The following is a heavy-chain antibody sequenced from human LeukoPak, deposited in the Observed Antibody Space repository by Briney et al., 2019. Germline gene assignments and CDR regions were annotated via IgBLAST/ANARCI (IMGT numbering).Heavy chain of an antibody. J-gene: IGHJ2*01. D-gene: IGHD1-7*01. CDR3: ARVYNWNYHWYFDL. V-gene: IGHV4-38-2*02. CDR1: GYSISSGYY. CDR2: IYHSGST. Sequence: NPSETLSLTCTVSGYSISSGYYWGWIRQPPGKGLEWIGSIYHSGSTSYSPSLKSRVTISVDTSKNQFSLKLSSVTAADTAVYYCARVYNWNYHWYFDLWGRGTLVTVSS.